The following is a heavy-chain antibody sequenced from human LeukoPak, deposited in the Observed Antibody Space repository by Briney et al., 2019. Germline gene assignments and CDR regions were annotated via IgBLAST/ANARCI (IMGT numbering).Heavy chain of an antibody. D-gene: IGHD2-15*01. Sequence: GASVKVSCKASGYTFTGYYMHWVRQAPGQGLEWMGWINPNSADTKIAQKFQGRVTMTRDTSISTAYMELSSLRSDDTAVYYCARVDGSPDYWGQGTLVTVSS. V-gene: IGHV1-2*02. CDR3: ARVDGSPDY. J-gene: IGHJ4*02. CDR2: INPNSADT. CDR1: GYTFTGYY.